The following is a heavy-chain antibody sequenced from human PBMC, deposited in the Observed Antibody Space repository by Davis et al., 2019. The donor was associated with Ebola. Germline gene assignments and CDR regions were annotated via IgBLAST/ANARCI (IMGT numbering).Heavy chain of an antibody. J-gene: IGHJ4*02. V-gene: IGHV3-53*01. CDR2: ISGPGSA. CDR1: GFTVSSNY. D-gene: IGHD3-10*01. Sequence: PGGSLRLSCAASGFTVSSNYMGWVRQPPGKGLEWVAIISGPGSAYYADSVKGRFTISRDNSQNTVVVHMNSLRAEDTAIYYCAKDIMIRGLDYFDYWGQGVLVTVSS. CDR3: AKDIMIRGLDYFDY.